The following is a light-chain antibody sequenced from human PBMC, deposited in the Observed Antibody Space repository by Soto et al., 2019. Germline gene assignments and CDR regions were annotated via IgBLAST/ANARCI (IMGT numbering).Light chain of an antibody. V-gene: IGKV1-5*01. CDR2: HPS. Sequence: DIQMTQSPSTLSASVGDRVTITCRASQSISSWLAWYQQKPGKAHKLLIYHPSSLASAVPSRFSGSGSEPDFTLTISSLQPDDFATSYCQQYNSYSKTFGQGTKTEIK. J-gene: IGKJ1*01. CDR1: QSISSW. CDR3: QQYNSYSKT.